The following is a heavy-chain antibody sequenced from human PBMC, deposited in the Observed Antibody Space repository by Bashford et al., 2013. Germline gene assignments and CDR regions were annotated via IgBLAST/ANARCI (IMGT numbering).Heavy chain of an antibody. CDR2: ISYTGNN. D-gene: IGHD3-16*01. CDR3: ARGSPEYVYFFDP. Sequence: SETLSLTCTVSGGSINSGGFYWSWIRQHPGKGLEWIGYISYTGNNFYNPTLKSRVTISADTSKNQFSLKLNSVTAADTAMYYCARGSPEYVYFFDPWGQGTLVTVSS. CDR1: GGSINSGGFY. V-gene: IGHV4-31*03. J-gene: IGHJ5*02.